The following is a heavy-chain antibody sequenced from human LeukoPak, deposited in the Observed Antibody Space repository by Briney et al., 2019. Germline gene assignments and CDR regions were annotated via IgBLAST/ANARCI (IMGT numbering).Heavy chain of an antibody. V-gene: IGHV3-30*18. CDR1: GFTFSSYG. Sequence: GVSLRLSCAASGFTFSSYGMLWVRQAPGKGLEGVAVISYDGSNKYYADSVKGRFTISRDNSKNTLYLQMNSLRAEDTAVYYCAKDAMYGSGMYYFDYWGQGTMVTVSS. CDR3: AKDAMYGSGMYYFDY. D-gene: IGHD3-10*01. J-gene: IGHJ4*02. CDR2: ISYDGSNK.